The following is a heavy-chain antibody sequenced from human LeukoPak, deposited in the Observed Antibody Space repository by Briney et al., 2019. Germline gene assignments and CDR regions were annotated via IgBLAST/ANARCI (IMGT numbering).Heavy chain of an antibody. V-gene: IGHV4-4*07. D-gene: IGHD3-3*01. CDR2: IRTTGST. J-gene: IGHJ6*03. CDR3: AREASRGFLVSGYYYYYMDV. CDR1: GGPISNYY. Sequence: PSETLSLTCTVSGGPISNYYWSWLRQPAGKGLEWIGRIRTTGSTDYNPSLKSRITVSVDTSKNQFSLKLSSVTAADTALYYCAREASRGFLVSGYYYYYMDVWGKGTTVTVSS.